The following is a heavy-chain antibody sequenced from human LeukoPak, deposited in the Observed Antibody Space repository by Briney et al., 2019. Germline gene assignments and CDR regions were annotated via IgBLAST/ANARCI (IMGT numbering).Heavy chain of an antibody. CDR2: IYYSGST. D-gene: IGHD5-18*01. CDR3: ARQGSGYSYGPYYFDY. CDR1: GGSISSSSYY. V-gene: IGHV4-39*01. J-gene: IGHJ4*02. Sequence: SETLSLTCTVSGGSISSSSYYWGWIRQPPGKGLERIGSIYYSGSTYYNPSLKSRVTISVDTSKNQFSLKLSSVTAADTAVYYCARQGSGYSYGPYYFDYWGQGTLVTVSS.